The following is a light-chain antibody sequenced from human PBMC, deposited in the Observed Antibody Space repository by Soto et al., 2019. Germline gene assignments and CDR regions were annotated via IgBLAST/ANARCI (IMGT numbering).Light chain of an antibody. CDR1: QSIGRF. CDR2: GAS. Sequence: DIQMTQSPSTLSASVGDRVTITCRASQSIGRFLAWYQHQPGKAPKLLIYGASNRATGIPDRFIGSGSGTDFTLTISRLEPEDFAVYYCQQYGSSGTFGQGTKVDNK. CDR3: QQYGSSGT. V-gene: IGKV1-5*01. J-gene: IGKJ1*01.